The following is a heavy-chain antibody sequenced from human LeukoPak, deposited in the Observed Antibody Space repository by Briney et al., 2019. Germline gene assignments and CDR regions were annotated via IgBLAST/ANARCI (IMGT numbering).Heavy chain of an antibody. CDR3: ARVNYAPPYNWFDP. CDR1: GSIFTSYW. Sequence: GAALQISWKGSGSIFTSYWIGWGRQLPGKGLEWRGIIYPGASDTRYSPSFQGQVTISADKSISTAYLQWSSLKASDTAMYYCARVNYAPPYNWFDPWGQGTLVTVSS. CDR2: IYPGASDT. V-gene: IGHV5-51*01. J-gene: IGHJ5*02. D-gene: IGHD4-11*01.